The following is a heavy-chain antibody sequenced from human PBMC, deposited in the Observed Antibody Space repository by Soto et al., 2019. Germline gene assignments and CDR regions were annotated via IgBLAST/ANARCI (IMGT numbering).Heavy chain of an antibody. CDR1: GGTFSSYA. Sequence: SVKVSCKASGGTFSSYAISWVRQAPGQGLEWMGGIIPIFGTANYAQKFQGRVTITADKSTSTAYMELSSLRSEDTAVYYCARAGITIFGVVANYYYYGMDVWGQGTTVTVS. D-gene: IGHD3-3*01. CDR2: IIPIFGTA. J-gene: IGHJ6*02. CDR3: ARAGITIFGVVANYYYYGMDV. V-gene: IGHV1-69*06.